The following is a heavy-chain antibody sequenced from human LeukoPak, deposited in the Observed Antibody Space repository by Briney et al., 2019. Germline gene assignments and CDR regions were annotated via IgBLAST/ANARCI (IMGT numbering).Heavy chain of an antibody. J-gene: IGHJ4*02. CDR2: IYHSGST. Sequence: SETLSLTCTVSGGSISSYYWSWIRQPPGKGLEWIGYIYHSGSTYYNPSLKSRVTISVDRSNNQFSLKLSSVTAADTAVYYCVSTRCSGGSCYLDYWGQGTLVTVSS. CDR3: VSTRCSGGSCYLDY. CDR1: GGSISSYY. V-gene: IGHV4-59*04. D-gene: IGHD2-15*01.